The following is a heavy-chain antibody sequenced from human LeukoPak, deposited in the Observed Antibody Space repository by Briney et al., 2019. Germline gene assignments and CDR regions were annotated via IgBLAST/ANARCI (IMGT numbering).Heavy chain of an antibody. J-gene: IGHJ4*02. CDR1: GFTFSSYW. CDR2: IKLDGSEK. Sequence: GGSLRLSCAASGFTFSSYWMTWVRQAPGKGLEWVANIKLDGSEKYYVDSVKGRFTISRDDAQNSLYLQMNSLRAEDTAVYYCARVLVVSYYFDYWGQGSLVTVSS. V-gene: IGHV3-7*01. D-gene: IGHD2-8*02. CDR3: ARVLVVSYYFDY.